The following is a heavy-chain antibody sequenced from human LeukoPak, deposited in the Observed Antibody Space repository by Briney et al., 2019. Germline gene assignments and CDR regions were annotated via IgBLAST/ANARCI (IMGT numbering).Heavy chain of an antibody. CDR1: GFSLSTSGLF. V-gene: IGHV2-70*11. CDR3: ARTVAYSSGWYRYFDY. D-gene: IGHD6-19*01. J-gene: IGHJ4*02. Sequence: SGPALVKPTQTLTLTGTFSGFSLSTSGLFVSWIRQPQGKALEWLARIDWDDDKYYSTSLKTRLTISKDTSKNQVVLTMTNMDPVDTATYYCARTVAYSSGWYRYFDYWGQGTLVTVSS. CDR2: IDWDDDK.